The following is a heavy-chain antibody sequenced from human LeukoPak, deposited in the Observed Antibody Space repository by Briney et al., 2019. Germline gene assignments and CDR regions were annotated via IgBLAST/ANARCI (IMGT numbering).Heavy chain of an antibody. CDR1: GYTFTSYG. V-gene: IGHV1-18*01. D-gene: IGHD1-26*01. J-gene: IGHJ4*02. CDR2: ISAYNGNT. CDR3: ARDSGSYRFDY. Sequence: ASVKVPCKASGYTFTSYGITWVRQAPGQGLEWMGWISAYNGNTHFAQKVQGRVTMTTDTSTSTAYMELRSLRFDDTAVYYCARDSGSYRFDYWGQGTLVTVSS.